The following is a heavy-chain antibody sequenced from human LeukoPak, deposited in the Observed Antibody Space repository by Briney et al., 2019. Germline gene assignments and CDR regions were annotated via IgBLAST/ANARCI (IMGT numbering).Heavy chain of an antibody. CDR2: ISGSGGST. Sequence: GGSLRLSCAASGFTFSSYAMSWVRQAPGKGLEWVSAISGSGGSTYYADSVKGRFTTSRDNSKNTLYLQMNSLRAEDTAVYYCAKARVNPLDYYYYGMDVWGQGTTVTVSS. V-gene: IGHV3-23*01. J-gene: IGHJ6*02. CDR3: AKARVNPLDYYYYGMDV. CDR1: GFTFSSYA.